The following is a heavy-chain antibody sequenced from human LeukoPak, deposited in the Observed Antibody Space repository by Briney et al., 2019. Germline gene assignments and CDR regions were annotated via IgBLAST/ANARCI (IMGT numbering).Heavy chain of an antibody. CDR3: VRGGFGHAMDV. D-gene: IGHD3-10*01. V-gene: IGHV3-74*01. Sequence: GGSLRLSCAASGFTFSSYWMHWVRQAPGKGLVWVSVINNDGSGTNYADSVKGRSTISRDNAKNTLYLQMTSLGAEDTVVYYCVRGGFGHAMDVWGQGTTVTVSS. CDR1: GFTFSSYW. J-gene: IGHJ6*02. CDR2: INNDGSGT.